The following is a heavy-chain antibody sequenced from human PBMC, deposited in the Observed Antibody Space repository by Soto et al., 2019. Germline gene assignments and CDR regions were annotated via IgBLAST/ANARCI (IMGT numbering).Heavy chain of an antibody. CDR3: ARDPDEGTP. D-gene: IGHD1-1*01. J-gene: IGHJ6*02. Sequence: GGSLRLSCAASGFTFSTYWMSWVRQAPGKGLEWVASIKEERSKKYYVDSVKGRFTISRDNANNSLYLQMKNLKAEDTAVYYCARDPDEGTPWGQGTTVTVSS. CDR2: IKEERSKK. V-gene: IGHV3-7*01. CDR1: GFTFSTYW.